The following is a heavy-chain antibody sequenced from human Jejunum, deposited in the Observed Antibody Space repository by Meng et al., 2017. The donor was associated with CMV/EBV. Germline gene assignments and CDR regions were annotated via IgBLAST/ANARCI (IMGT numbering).Heavy chain of an antibody. CDR2: INSDGSST. Sequence: SGFILSNYWIHWVRHAPGKGLEWVSRINSDGSSTSYADSVKGRFTISRDNAKNTLYLQMNSLRGEDTAVYYCARSVARYNWFDPWGQGTLVTISS. CDR1: GFILSNYW. CDR3: ARSVARYNWFDP. D-gene: IGHD2-21*01. J-gene: IGHJ5*02. V-gene: IGHV3-74*01.